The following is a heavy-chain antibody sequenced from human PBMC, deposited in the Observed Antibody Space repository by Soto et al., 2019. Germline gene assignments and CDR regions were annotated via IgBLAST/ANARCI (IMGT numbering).Heavy chain of an antibody. V-gene: IGHV1-69*12. CDR2: IIPIFGTA. Sequence: QVQLVQSGAEVKKPGSSVKVSCKASGGTFSSYAISWVRQAPGQGLEWMGGIIPIFGTANYAQKFQGRVTITEDESTSTAYMELSSLRSEDTAVYYCASGDYDFWSGPGGGMDVWGQGTTVTVSS. CDR3: ASGDYDFWSGPGGGMDV. J-gene: IGHJ6*02. CDR1: GGTFSSYA. D-gene: IGHD3-3*01.